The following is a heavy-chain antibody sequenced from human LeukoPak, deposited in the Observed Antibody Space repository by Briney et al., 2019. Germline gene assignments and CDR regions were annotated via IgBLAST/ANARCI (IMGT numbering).Heavy chain of an antibody. CDR1: GYSISSGYY. CDR3: ARVGYCIGGSCWVPFDY. V-gene: IGHV4-38-2*02. J-gene: IGHJ4*02. Sequence: SETLSLTCIVSGYSISSGYYWGWIRQPPGKGQEWIGSIYHSGSTYYNPSLKSRVTISVDTSKNQFSLKLSSVTAADTAVYYCARVGYCIGGSCWVPFDYWGQGTLVTVSS. D-gene: IGHD2-15*01. CDR2: IYHSGST.